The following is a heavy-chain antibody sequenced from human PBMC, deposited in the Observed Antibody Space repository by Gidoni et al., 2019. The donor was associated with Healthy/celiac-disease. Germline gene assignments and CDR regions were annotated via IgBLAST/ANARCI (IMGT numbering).Heavy chain of an antibody. CDR3: ARLDGSGKDAFDI. CDR2: ISSSSSYI. J-gene: IGHJ3*02. D-gene: IGHD3-10*01. V-gene: IGHV3-21*01. CDR1: GFTFSSYS. Sequence: EVQLVESGGGLVTPGGSLRLSCAASGFTFSSYSMNWVRQAPGKGLEWVSSISSSSSYIYYADSVKGRFTISRDNAKNSLYLQMNSLRAEDTAVYYCARLDGSGKDAFDIWGQGTMVTVSS.